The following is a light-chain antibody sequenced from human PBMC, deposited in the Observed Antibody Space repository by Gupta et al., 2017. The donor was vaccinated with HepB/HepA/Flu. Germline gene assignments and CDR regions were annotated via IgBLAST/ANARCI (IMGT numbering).Light chain of an antibody. Sequence: ELVLTQSPDTLSLSPGERATLSCRASQSVSSYLAWYQQKPGQAPRLLIYDASNRATGIPARFSGSGSGTDFTLTISSLEPEDFAVYYCQQRSNWPLTFGGGTKVEI. CDR3: QQRSNWPLT. CDR1: QSVSSY. V-gene: IGKV3-11*01. J-gene: IGKJ4*01. CDR2: DAS.